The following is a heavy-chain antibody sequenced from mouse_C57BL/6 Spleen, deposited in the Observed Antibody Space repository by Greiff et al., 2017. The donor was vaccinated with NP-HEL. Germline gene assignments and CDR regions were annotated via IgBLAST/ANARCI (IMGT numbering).Heavy chain of an antibody. Sequence: EVQLQESGPGLVKPSQSLSLTCSVTGYSITSGYYWNWIRQFPGNKLEWMGYISYDGSNNYNPSLKNRISITRDTSKNQFFLKLNSVTTEDTATYYCARDKEGYDYDRDYAMDYWGQGTSVTVSS. CDR3: ARDKEGYDYDRDYAMDY. CDR1: GYSITSGYY. J-gene: IGHJ4*01. D-gene: IGHD2-4*01. V-gene: IGHV3-6*01. CDR2: ISYDGSN.